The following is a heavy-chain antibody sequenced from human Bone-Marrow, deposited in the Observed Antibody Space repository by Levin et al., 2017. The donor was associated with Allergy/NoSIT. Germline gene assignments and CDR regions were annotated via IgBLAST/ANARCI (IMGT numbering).Heavy chain of an antibody. J-gene: IGHJ6*02. CDR1: GFTLNIYD. Sequence: GGSLRLSCVASGFTLNIYDMNWVRQAPGRGLEWVSYISSSGSAIYYAAYVKGRFTISRDNANRSLFLQMNSLRAEDTAVYFCARDGVYGDFVYGMDVWGQGTTVIVSS. CDR2: ISSSGSAI. CDR3: ARDGVYGDFVYGMDV. D-gene: IGHD4-17*01. V-gene: IGHV3-48*03.